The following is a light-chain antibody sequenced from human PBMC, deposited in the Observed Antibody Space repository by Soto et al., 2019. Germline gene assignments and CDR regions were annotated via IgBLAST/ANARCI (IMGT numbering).Light chain of an antibody. CDR1: QRIDRY. J-gene: IGKJ1*01. CDR3: QQDKDCAWT. V-gene: IGKV1-5*01. Sequence: LSPLYASVGHRVTFTCRASQRIDRYLAWYQQKRGKAPKLLVYDASSLDGGVPSSFSGSGSATEFILAISSLHPDDFATDYCQQDKDCAWTCGRGPRVEIK. CDR2: DAS.